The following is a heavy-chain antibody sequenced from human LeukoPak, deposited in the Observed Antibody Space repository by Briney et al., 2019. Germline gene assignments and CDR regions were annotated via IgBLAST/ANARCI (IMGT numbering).Heavy chain of an antibody. Sequence: PSETLSLTCTVSGDSISSGDYYWSWIRQPAGKGLEWIGRISSSGSTNYNPFLKSRVTISVDTSKNQFSLKLSSVTAADTAVYYCARPEGAPFTTYYDYVWGSRDAFDIWGQGTMVTVSS. D-gene: IGHD3-16*01. CDR3: ARPEGAPFTTYYDYVWGSRDAFDI. CDR2: ISSSGST. V-gene: IGHV4-61*02. J-gene: IGHJ3*02. CDR1: GDSISSGDYY.